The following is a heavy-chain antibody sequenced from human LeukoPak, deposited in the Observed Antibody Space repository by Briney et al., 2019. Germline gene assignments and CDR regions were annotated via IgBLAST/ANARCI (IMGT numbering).Heavy chain of an antibody. D-gene: IGHD6-19*01. CDR2: TYYRSKWYN. V-gene: IGHV6-1*01. Sequence: SQTLSLTCAISGDSVSSNSAAWNWIRQSPSRGLEWLGRTYYRSKWYNDYAVSVKSRITINPDTSKNQFSLQLNSVTPEDTAVYYCAKSGYSSGWSQWDPFDYWGQGTLVTVSS. CDR3: AKSGYSSGWSQWDPFDY. J-gene: IGHJ4*02. CDR1: GDSVSSNSAA.